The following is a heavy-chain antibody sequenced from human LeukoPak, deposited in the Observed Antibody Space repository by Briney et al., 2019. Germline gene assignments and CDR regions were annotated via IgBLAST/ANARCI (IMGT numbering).Heavy chain of an antibody. CDR3: ARVRGYYRGDDAFDI. D-gene: IGHD1-26*01. CDR1: GGTFSSYA. V-gene: IGHV1-18*01. Sequence: GASVKVSCKASGGTFSSYAISWVRQAPGQGLEWMGWISAYNGNTNYAQKLQGRVTMTTDTSTSTAYMELRSLRSDDTAVYYCARVRGYYRGDDAFDIWGQGTMVTVSS. J-gene: IGHJ3*02. CDR2: ISAYNGNT.